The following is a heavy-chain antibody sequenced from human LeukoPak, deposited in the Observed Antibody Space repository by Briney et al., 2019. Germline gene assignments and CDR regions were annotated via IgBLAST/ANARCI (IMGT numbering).Heavy chain of an antibody. CDR1: GFTFSSYR. CDR2: ISSSSSYI. CDR3: ATKTYPPTYDAFDI. J-gene: IGHJ3*02. D-gene: IGHD2/OR15-2a*01. V-gene: IGHV3-21*01. Sequence: GGSLRLSCAASGFTFSSYRMNWVRQAPGKGLEWVSSISSSSSYIYYADSVKGRFTISRDDAKNSLYLQMNSLRAEDTAVYYCATKTYPPTYDAFDIWGQGTMVTVSS.